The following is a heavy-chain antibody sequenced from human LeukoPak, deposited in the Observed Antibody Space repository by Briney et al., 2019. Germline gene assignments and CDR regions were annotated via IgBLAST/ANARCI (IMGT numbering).Heavy chain of an antibody. CDR1: GFTFSSYA. D-gene: IGHD2-2*02. CDR3: ARDFALGYCSSTSCDKVFDY. CDR2: ISGSGGST. J-gene: IGHJ4*02. V-gene: IGHV3-23*01. Sequence: GGSLRLSCAASGFTFSSYAMSWVRQAPGKGLEWVSAISGSGGSTYYADSVKGRFTISRDNAKNSLYLQMNSLRAEDTAVYYCARDFALGYCSSTSCDKVFDYWGQGTLVTVSS.